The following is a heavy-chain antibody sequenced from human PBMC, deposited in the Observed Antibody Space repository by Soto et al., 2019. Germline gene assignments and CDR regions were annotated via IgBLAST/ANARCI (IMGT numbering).Heavy chain of an antibody. CDR2: MNPNGGNT. CDR1: GYTFTSYD. D-gene: IGHD4-17*01. CDR3: ARASYGDYDWFDP. J-gene: IGHJ5*02. V-gene: IGHV1-8*01. Sequence: QVQLVQSGAEVKKPGASVKVSCKASGYTFTSYDINWVRQATGQGPEWMGWMNPNGGNTGYAQKFQGRVTMTRNTSMGTAYMELSSLRSEDTAVYYCARASYGDYDWFDPWGQGTLVTVSS.